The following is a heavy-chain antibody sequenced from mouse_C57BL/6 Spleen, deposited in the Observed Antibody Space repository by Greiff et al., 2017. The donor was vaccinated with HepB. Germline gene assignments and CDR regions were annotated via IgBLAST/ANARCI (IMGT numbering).Heavy chain of an antibody. CDR3: ASGGYYQSFAY. J-gene: IGHJ3*01. D-gene: IGHD2-3*01. Sequence: VQLKESGAELVKPGASVKISCKASGYAFSSYWMNWVKQRPGKGLEWIGQIYPGDGDTNYNGKFKGKATLTADKSSSTAYMQLSSLTSEDAAVYFCASGGYYQSFAYWGQGTLVTVSA. CDR2: IYPGDGDT. V-gene: IGHV1-80*01. CDR1: GYAFSSYW.